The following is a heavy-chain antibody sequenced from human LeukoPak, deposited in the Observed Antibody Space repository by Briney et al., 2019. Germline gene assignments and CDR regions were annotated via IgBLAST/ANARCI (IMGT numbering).Heavy chain of an antibody. V-gene: IGHV3-30*03. CDR2: ISYDGSNK. Sequence: GGSLRLSCAASGFTFSSYGMHWVRQAPGKGLEWVAVISYDGSNKYYADSVKGRFTISRDNSKNTLYLQMNSLRAEDTAVYYCARVRSYYDILTGFFDYWGQGTLVTVSS. D-gene: IGHD3-9*01. J-gene: IGHJ4*02. CDR1: GFTFSSYG. CDR3: ARVRSYYDILTGFFDY.